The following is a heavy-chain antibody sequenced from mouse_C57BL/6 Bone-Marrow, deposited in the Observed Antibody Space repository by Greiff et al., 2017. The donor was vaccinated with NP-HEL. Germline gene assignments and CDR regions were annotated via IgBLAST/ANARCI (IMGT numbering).Heavy chain of an antibody. CDR2: IDPENGDT. D-gene: IGHD1-1*01. Sequence: VHVKQPGAELVRPGASVKLSCTASGFTITDDYMHWVKQRPEQGLEWIGWIDPENGDTDYASKFQGKATITADTSSNTAYLQLSSLTSEDTAVYYCTGVTAVWYFDVWGTGTTVTVSS. V-gene: IGHV14-4*01. J-gene: IGHJ1*03. CDR1: GFTITDDY. CDR3: TGVTAVWYFDV.